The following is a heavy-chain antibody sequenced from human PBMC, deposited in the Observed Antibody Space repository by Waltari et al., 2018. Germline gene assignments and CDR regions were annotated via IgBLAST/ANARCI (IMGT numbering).Heavy chain of an antibody. V-gene: IGHV3-7*01. Sequence: EVQLVESGGGLVQPGGSLRLSCAASGFTLSNYWMSWVRQAPGKGPEWVANIMTDGREEYYVDSGRGRFTISRDNAKNSLYLQMNSLRPEDTAVYYCVRDQWFAFDIWGQGTMVTVSS. J-gene: IGHJ3*02. CDR1: GFTLSNYW. D-gene: IGHD3-22*01. CDR3: VRDQWFAFDI. CDR2: IMTDGREE.